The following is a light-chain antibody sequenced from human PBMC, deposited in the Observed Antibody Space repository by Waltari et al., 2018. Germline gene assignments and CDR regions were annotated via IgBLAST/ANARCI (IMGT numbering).Light chain of an antibody. CDR1: SRDTGSYHF. V-gene: IGLV2-11*01. CDR2: DVH. CDR3: CAYAGSNIFV. Sequence: QSALTQPRSVSGSPGQSVTIPCTGTSRDTGSYHFVSWYQQQSGKAPKVIIYDVHERPSGVPDRFSGSRSGNTASLTISRLQADDEGEYYCCAYAGSNIFVFGVGTQLTVL. J-gene: IGLJ1*01.